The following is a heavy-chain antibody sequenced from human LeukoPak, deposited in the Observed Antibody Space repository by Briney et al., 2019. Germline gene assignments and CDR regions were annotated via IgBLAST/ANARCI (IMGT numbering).Heavy chain of an antibody. D-gene: IGHD3-10*01. CDR3: ARDGWFGAPSAWFDP. V-gene: IGHV1-3*01. CDR2: INAGTGNT. CDR1: GYTFTNYA. Sequence: ASVKVFCKASGYTFTNYAMHWVRQAPGQRLEWMGWINAGTGNTKYSQKFQGRVTITRDTSASTAYMELSSLRSEDTAVYYCARDGWFGAPSAWFDPWGQGTLVIVSS. J-gene: IGHJ5*02.